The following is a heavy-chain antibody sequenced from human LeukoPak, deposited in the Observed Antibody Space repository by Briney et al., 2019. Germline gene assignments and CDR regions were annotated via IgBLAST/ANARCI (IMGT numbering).Heavy chain of an antibody. CDR1: GGTFSSDA. J-gene: IGHJ4*02. D-gene: IGHD6-6*01. V-gene: IGHV1-69*01. CDR2: NIPIFGTA. Sequence: ASVKVSCKASGGTFSSDAISWVRQAPGQGLEWMGGNIPIFGTANYAQKFQGRVTITADASTSKDYMELSSLRSEDTAVYYCAREGGAYSSSSTFEYWGQGTLVTVS. CDR3: AREGGAYSSSSTFEY.